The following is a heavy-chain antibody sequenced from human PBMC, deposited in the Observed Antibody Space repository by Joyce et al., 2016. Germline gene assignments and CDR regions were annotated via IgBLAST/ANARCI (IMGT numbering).Heavy chain of an antibody. Sequence: QLQLQESGPGLVKPSQTLSLTCSVSGGSISSDGYHWSWIRQPAGKGLEWIGQIQTTGCANYDPSLKSRVTLVVDTSKNQFSLKLSSVTAADTAVYYCAALMAGGSGRGYWGQGTLVTVSS. J-gene: IGHJ4*02. CDR2: IQTTGCA. D-gene: IGHD6-19*01. CDR1: GGSISSDGYH. CDR3: AALMAGGSGRGY. V-gene: IGHV4-61*02.